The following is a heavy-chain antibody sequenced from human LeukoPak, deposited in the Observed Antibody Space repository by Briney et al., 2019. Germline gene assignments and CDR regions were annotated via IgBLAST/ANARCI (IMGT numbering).Heavy chain of an antibody. Sequence: SETLSLTCAVYGGSFSGYYWSWIRQPPGKGLEWIGEINHSGSTNYNPSLKSRVTISVDTSKNQFSLKLSSVTAADTAVFYCARYSYYYDSSGSFGYWGQGTLATVSS. CDR3: ARYSYYYDSSGSFGY. V-gene: IGHV4-34*01. D-gene: IGHD3-22*01. CDR2: INHSGST. CDR1: GGSFSGYY. J-gene: IGHJ4*02.